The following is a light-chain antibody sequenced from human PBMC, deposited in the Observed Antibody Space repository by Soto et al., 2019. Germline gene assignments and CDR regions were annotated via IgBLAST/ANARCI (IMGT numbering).Light chain of an antibody. CDR2: DVS. Sequence: QSVLAQPASVSGSPGQSITISCTGTSSDIGGYNYVSWYQQHPGKAPKLMIYDVSNRPSGVSNRFSGSKSGNTASLTISGLQAEDDAEYYCSLYTTDSTYAVGTRTKV. CDR1: SSDIGGYNY. V-gene: IGLV2-14*01. CDR3: SLYTTDSTYA. J-gene: IGLJ1*01.